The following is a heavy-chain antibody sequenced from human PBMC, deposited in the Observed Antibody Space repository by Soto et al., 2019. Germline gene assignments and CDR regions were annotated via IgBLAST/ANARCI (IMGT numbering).Heavy chain of an antibody. CDR1: GGSISSGDYY. J-gene: IGHJ3*02. Sequence: QVQLQESGPGLVKPSQTLSLTCTVSGGSISSGDYYWSWIRQPPGKGLEWIGYIYYSGSTYYNPSLKSRGTISVDTSKNQFSLKLSSVTAADTAVYYCAGYNWNYVGDDAFDIWGQGTMVTVSS. CDR3: AGYNWNYVGDDAFDI. V-gene: IGHV4-30-4*01. D-gene: IGHD1-7*01. CDR2: IYYSGST.